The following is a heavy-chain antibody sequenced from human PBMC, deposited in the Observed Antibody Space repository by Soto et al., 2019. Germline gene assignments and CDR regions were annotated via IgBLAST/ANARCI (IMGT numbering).Heavy chain of an antibody. Sequence: QVQLQQWGAGLLKPSETLSLTCAVYGGSFSGYYWSWIRQPPGKGLEWIGEINHSGSTNYNPSLKSRVTISVDTSKNQFSLKLSSVTAADTAVYYCARGSRAYSSSWYGYWGQGTLVTVSS. CDR3: ARGSRAYSSSWYGY. CDR1: GGSFSGYY. CDR2: INHSGST. D-gene: IGHD6-13*01. J-gene: IGHJ4*02. V-gene: IGHV4-34*01.